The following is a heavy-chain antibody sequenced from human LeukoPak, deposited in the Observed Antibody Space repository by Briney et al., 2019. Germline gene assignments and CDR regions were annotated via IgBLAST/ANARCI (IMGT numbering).Heavy chain of an antibody. J-gene: IGHJ5*02. CDR3: AMLPWGHGSGNH. CDR2: IKQDGSEK. V-gene: IGHV3-7*01. CDR1: GFTFSSYW. Sequence: GGSLRLSCAASGFTFSSYWMTWVRQAPGRGLEWVANIKQDGSEKYYVDSVKGRFTISRDNAKNSLYLQMNSLRVEDTAVYYCAMLPWGHGSGNHWGQGTLVTVSS. D-gene: IGHD3-10*01.